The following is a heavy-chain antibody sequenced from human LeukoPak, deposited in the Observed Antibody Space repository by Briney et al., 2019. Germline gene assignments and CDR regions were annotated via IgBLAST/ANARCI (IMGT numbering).Heavy chain of an antibody. CDR3: TSPADPDDDFDI. V-gene: IGHV1-2*02. J-gene: IGHJ3*02. CDR1: GYTFTGYY. Sequence: ASVKVSCKASGYTFTGYYIHWVRQAPGQGLEWMRWINPKTGDTEYAQNFQDRVTMTRDTSISTAYMELNSLISDDAAVYYCTSPADPDDDFDIWGQGTMVTVSS. CDR2: INPKTGDT.